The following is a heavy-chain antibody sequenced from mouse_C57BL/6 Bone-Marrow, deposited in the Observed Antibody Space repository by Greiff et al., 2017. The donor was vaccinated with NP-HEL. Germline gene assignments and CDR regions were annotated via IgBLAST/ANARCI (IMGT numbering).Heavy chain of an antibody. V-gene: IGHV1-80*01. Sequence: QVQLQQSGAELVKPGASVKISCKASGYAFSSYWMNWVKQRPGKGLEWIGQIYPGDGDPNYNGKFKGKATLTADKSSSTAYMQLSSLTSEDSAVYFCARRRPDYAMDYWGQGTSVTVSS. CDR3: ARRRPDYAMDY. CDR2: IYPGDGDP. CDR1: GYAFSSYW. J-gene: IGHJ4*01.